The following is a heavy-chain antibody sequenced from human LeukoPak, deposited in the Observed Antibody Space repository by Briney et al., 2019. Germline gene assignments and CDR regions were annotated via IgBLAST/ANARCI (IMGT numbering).Heavy chain of an antibody. Sequence: ASVKVSCKASGYTFTGYYMHWVRQASGQGLEWMGWINPNSGGTNYAQKFQGGVTMTRDTSISTAYMELSRLRSDDTAVYYCARKKQGLGFPDYWGQGTLVTVSS. CDR2: INPNSGGT. V-gene: IGHV1-2*02. CDR3: ARKKQGLGFPDY. J-gene: IGHJ4*02. D-gene: IGHD1/OR15-1a*01. CDR1: GYTFTGYY.